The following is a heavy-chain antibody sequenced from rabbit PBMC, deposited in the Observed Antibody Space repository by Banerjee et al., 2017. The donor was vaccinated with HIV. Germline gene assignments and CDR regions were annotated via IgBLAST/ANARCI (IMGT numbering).Heavy chain of an antibody. Sequence: QEQLVESGGGLVQPGGSLTLTCTASGFSFSSSYWICWVRQAPGKGLEWIACIDTGSSGSTYYASWAKGRFTVSKTSSTTVTLQMTSLTAADTATYFCARGGYDANYFNLWGPGTLVTVS. CDR1: GFSFSSSYW. V-gene: IGHV1S45*01. CDR2: IDTGSSGST. CDR3: ARGGYDANYFNL. D-gene: IGHD6-1*01. J-gene: IGHJ4*01.